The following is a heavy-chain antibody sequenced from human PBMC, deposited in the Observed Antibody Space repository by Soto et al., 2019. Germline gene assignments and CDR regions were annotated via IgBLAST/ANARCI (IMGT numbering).Heavy chain of an antibody. CDR3: ARTYSSSWSPFDY. J-gene: IGHJ4*02. CDR2: INHSGST. D-gene: IGHD6-13*01. Sequence: QVQLQQWGAGLFKPSETLSLTCAVYGGSFSGYYWSWIRQPPGKGLEWIGEINHSGSTNYNPSLKRRVTTSVDTSQNQFSLKLSSVTAADTAVYYCARTYSSSWSPFDYWGQGTLVTVSS. V-gene: IGHV4-34*01. CDR1: GGSFSGYY.